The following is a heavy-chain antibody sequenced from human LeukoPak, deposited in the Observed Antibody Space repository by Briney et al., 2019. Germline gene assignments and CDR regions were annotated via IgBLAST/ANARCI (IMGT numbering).Heavy chain of an antibody. Sequence: GGSLRFSCAASGFTFSSYTMSWVRQAPGKGLEWVSTITTSDGNTYYADSVKGRFTVSRDNSKNTLFLQMNSLRAEDTAVYYCAKDGGLWVSAHWGDSWGRGTLVTVSS. J-gene: IGHJ4*02. D-gene: IGHD7-27*01. CDR2: ITTSDGNT. CDR3: AKDGGLWVSAHWGDS. V-gene: IGHV3-23*01. CDR1: GFTFSSYT.